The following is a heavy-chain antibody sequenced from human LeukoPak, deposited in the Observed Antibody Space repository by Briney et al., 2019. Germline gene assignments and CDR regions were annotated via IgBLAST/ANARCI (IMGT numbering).Heavy chain of an antibody. D-gene: IGHD4-17*01. CDR1: GIPFSSHS. J-gene: IGHJ5*02. CDR3: ARGHGLNWFDP. Sequence: GSLRPSFAASGIPFSSHSMKRVRPAPGKGLEWVSSISSSSSYIYYADSVKGRFTISRDNAKNSLYLQMNSLRAEDTAVYYCARGHGLNWFDPWGQGTLVTVSS. CDR2: ISSSSSYI. V-gene: IGHV3-21*01.